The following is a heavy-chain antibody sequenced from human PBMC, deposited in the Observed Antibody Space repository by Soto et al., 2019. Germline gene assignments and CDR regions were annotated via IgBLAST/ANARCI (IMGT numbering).Heavy chain of an antibody. CDR2: ISYDGSNK. V-gene: IGHV3-30*18. D-gene: IGHD6-19*01. J-gene: IGHJ4*02. Sequence: SLRLSCAASGFTFSSYGMHWVRQAPGKGLEWVAVISYDGSNKYYADSVKGRFTISRDNSKNTLYLQMNSLRAEDTAVYYCAKDRSTGQQWLVSGFDYWGQGTLVTVSS. CDR3: AKDRSTGQQWLVSGFDY. CDR1: GFTFSSYG.